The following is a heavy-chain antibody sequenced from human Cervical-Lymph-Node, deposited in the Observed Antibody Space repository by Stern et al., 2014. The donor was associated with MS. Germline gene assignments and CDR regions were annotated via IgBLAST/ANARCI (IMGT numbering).Heavy chain of an antibody. D-gene: IGHD6-13*01. CDR3: AKAEYSSSWPPAY. Sequence: MQLVESGGGVVQPGRSLRLSCAASGFTFNSYGMHWVRQAPGKGLEWVAVISYDGSQEYYADSVRVRFTISRDKSKNTMFLQMNSLRAEDTAVYYCAKAEYSSSWPPAYWGQGTLVIVSS. V-gene: IGHV3-30*18. CDR2: ISYDGSQE. J-gene: IGHJ4*02. CDR1: GFTFNSYG.